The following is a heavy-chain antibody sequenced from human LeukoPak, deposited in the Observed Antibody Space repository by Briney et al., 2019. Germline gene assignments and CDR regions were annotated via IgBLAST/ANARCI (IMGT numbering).Heavy chain of an antibody. CDR2: INAGNGNT. V-gene: IGHV1-3*01. CDR1: GYTFTIYA. CDR3: ARDRIIMVRGIEY. J-gene: IGHJ4*02. D-gene: IGHD3-10*01. Sequence: GASVKVCFKASGYTFTIYAMHWVRQAHGQRLEWMGWINAGNGNTKYSQKFQGRVTITRDTSASTAYMELSSLRSEDTAVYYCARDRIIMVRGIEYWGQGALVTVSS.